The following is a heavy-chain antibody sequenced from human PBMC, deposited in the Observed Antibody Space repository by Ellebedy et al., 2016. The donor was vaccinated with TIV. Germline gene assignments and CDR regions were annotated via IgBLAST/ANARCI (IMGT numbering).Heavy chain of an antibody. J-gene: IGHJ6*02. V-gene: IGHV4-59*08. Sequence: MPSETLSLTCTVSGGSISSYYWSWIRQPPGKGLEWIGYIYYSGSTNYNPSLKSRVTISVDTSKNQFSLKLSSVTAADTAVYYCARLIAVADYYYYGMDVWGQGTTVTVSS. CDR2: IYYSGST. CDR1: GGSISSYY. D-gene: IGHD6-19*01. CDR3: ARLIAVADYYYYGMDV.